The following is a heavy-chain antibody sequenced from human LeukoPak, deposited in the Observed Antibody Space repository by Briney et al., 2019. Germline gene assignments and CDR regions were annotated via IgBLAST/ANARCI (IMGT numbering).Heavy chain of an antibody. J-gene: IGHJ6*03. Sequence: PGGSLRLSCAASRFTFSSYWMSWVRQAPGEGLEWVANIKQDESEKYYVDSVKGRFTISRDNTKNSLYLQMNSLRAEDTAVYYCARGFVYLELRLYYYYMDVWGKGTTVTVSS. CDR3: ARGFVYLELRLYYYYMDV. D-gene: IGHD1-7*01. CDR2: IKQDESEK. CDR1: RFTFSSYW. V-gene: IGHV3-7*01.